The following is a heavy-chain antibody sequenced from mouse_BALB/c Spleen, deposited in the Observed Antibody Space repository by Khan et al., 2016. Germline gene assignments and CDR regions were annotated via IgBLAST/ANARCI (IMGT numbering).Heavy chain of an antibody. CDR2: ISYSGST. J-gene: IGHJ2*01. CDR1: GYSITSDYA. D-gene: IGHD4-1*01. Sequence: EVQLQESGPGLVKPSQSLSLTCTVTGYSITSDYAWNWIRQFPGNKLEWMGYISYSGSTSYNPSLKSRISITRDTSKNQFFLQLTSVTTEDTATYYCARSGDFDYWGQGTTLTVSS. CDR3: ARSGDFDY. V-gene: IGHV3-2*02.